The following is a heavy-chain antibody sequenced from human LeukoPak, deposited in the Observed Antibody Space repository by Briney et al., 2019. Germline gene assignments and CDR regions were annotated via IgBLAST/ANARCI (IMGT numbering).Heavy chain of an antibody. CDR1: GGSISSGSYY. Sequence: PSQTLSLTCTVSGGSISSGSYYWSWIPQPAGKGLEWIGRIYTSGSTNYNPSLKSRVTISVDTSKNQFSLKLSSVTAADTAVYYCARDSGSYDFWSGYADYWGQGTLVTVSS. D-gene: IGHD3-3*01. J-gene: IGHJ4*02. V-gene: IGHV4-61*02. CDR2: IYTSGST. CDR3: ARDSGSYDFWSGYADY.